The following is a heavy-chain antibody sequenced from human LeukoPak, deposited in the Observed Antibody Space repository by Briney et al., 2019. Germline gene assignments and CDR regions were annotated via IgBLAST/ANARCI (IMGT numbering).Heavy chain of an antibody. Sequence: ASVKVSCKASGYTFISYDINWVRQATGQGLEWMGWMNPNSGNTGYAQKFRGRVTMTRNTSISTAYMELSSLTSEDTAVYYCTRGQGYTYRDYWGQGTQVTVSS. CDR2: MNPNSGNT. CDR3: TRGQGYTYRDY. CDR1: GYTFISYD. V-gene: IGHV1-8*01. D-gene: IGHD5-18*01. J-gene: IGHJ4*02.